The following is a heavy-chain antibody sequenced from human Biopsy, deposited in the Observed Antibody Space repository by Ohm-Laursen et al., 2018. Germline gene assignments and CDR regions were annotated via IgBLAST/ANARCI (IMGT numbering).Heavy chain of an antibody. CDR2: VIPISNTA. J-gene: IGHJ4*02. CDR1: GCFFSTSG. Sequence: ASVKVSCKASGCFFSTSGISWVRQAPGRGLEWMGRVIPISNTANYAQNFQDRLTITADRSTNTAYMELNSLRSDDTAVYYCARRTWDNWGLGTLITVSS. V-gene: IGHV1-69*06. CDR3: ARRTWDN.